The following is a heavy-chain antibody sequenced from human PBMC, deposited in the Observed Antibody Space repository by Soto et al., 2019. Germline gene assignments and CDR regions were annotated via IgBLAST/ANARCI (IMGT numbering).Heavy chain of an antibody. Sequence: QVQLQESGPGLVKPSQTLSLTCTVSGGSISSGDYYWSWIRQPPGNGLEWIGYIYYSGSTYYNPSLKGRVTISVDTSKNQFSLKLSSVTAADTAVYYCARSNYDILTGYYYYFDYCGQGTLVTVSS. J-gene: IGHJ4*02. CDR3: ARSNYDILTGYYYYFDY. D-gene: IGHD3-9*01. CDR2: IYYSGST. CDR1: GGSISSGDYY. V-gene: IGHV4-30-4*01.